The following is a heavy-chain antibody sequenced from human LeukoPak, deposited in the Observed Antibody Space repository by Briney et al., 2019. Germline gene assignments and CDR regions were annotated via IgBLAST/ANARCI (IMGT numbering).Heavy chain of an antibody. J-gene: IGHJ4*02. CDR1: GYTFSGYF. Sequence: AASVKVSCKASGYTFSGYFIHWVRQAAGQRLEWMGRINADSGGPEYPPNFQGRVTMTRDTSTSTASMELSRLTFDDTAVYYCARDLSSTPNWEFDYWGQGTLVTVSS. CDR3: ARDLSSTPNWEFDY. V-gene: IGHV1-2*06. D-gene: IGHD7-27*01. CDR2: INADSGGP.